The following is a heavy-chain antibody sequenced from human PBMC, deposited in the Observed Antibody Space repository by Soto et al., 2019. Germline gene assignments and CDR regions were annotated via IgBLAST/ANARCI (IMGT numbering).Heavy chain of an antibody. Sequence: PGESLKISCKGSGYRVTIYWISWVRQIPGKGLEWMGRIDPSDSYTNYSPSFQGHVTISADKSISTAYLQWSSLKASDTAMYYCAIHLRYFDWLSEGVYYYGMDVWGQGTTVTV. CDR3: AIHLRYFDWLSEGVYYYGMDV. J-gene: IGHJ6*02. CDR1: GYRVTIYW. V-gene: IGHV5-10-1*01. CDR2: IDPSDSYT. D-gene: IGHD3-9*01.